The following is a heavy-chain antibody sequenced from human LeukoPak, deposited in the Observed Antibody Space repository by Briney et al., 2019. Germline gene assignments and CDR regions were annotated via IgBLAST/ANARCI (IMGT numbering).Heavy chain of an antibody. D-gene: IGHD6-13*01. V-gene: IGHV6-1*01. CDR2: TYYRSKWYN. Sequence: SQTLSLTCAISGDSVSRDTAAWNWVRQSPSRGIEWLGRTYYRSKWYNDYAVSVKSRITINPDTSKNQFSLQLNSVTPEDTAVYYCARDRGGSSWCYFDNWGQGSLVTVSS. J-gene: IGHJ4*02. CDR1: GDSVSRDTAA. CDR3: ARDRGGSSWCYFDN.